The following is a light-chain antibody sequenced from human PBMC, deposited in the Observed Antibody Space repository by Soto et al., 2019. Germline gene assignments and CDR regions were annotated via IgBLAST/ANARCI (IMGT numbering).Light chain of an antibody. Sequence: EIVFTQSPATLSFSPGERATLSFRASQSVGTYLAWYQQKPAQAPRLLIYGASTRATGIPARFSGSGSGTEFTLTISSLQSEDFAVYYCQQYHNWWTFGQGTKVDIK. CDR2: GAS. V-gene: IGKV3-15*01. CDR1: QSVGTY. CDR3: QQYHNWWT. J-gene: IGKJ1*01.